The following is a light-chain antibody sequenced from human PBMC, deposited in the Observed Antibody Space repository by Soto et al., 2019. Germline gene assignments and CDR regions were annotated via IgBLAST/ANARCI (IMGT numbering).Light chain of an antibody. J-gene: IGKJ4*01. CDR2: DAS. V-gene: IGKV3-11*01. Sequence: EIVLTQSPGTLSLSPGERATLSCRASQSVSSYLAWYQQKPGQAPRLLIYDASNRDTGIPARFSGSGSGTDFTLTISSLEPEDCAVYYCQQRSSWPVTFGGGTKVEIK. CDR3: QQRSSWPVT. CDR1: QSVSSY.